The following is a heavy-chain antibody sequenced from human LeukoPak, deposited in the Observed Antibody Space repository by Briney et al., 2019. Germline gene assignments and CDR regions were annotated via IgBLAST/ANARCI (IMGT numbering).Heavy chain of an antibody. CDR2: ISSSSSTI. Sequence: PGGSLRLSCAASGFTFSSYSMNWVRQAPGKGLEWVSYISSSSSTIYYADSVKGRFTISRDNAKNSLYLQMDSLRAEDTAVYYCATSPRYCSSTSCYSGWFDPWGQGTLVTVSS. CDR1: GFTFSSYS. CDR3: ATSPRYCSSTSCYSGWFDP. J-gene: IGHJ5*02. D-gene: IGHD2-2*01. V-gene: IGHV3-48*01.